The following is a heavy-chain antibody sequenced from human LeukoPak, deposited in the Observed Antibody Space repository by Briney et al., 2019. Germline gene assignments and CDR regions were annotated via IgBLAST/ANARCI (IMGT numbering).Heavy chain of an antibody. CDR1: GGSISSWDYY. CDR3: ATKPNGDYYFDY. D-gene: IGHD4-17*01. Sequence: PSQTLSLTCTVSGGSISSWDYYWSWIRQPPGKGLEWIGYIHSSGSTYYNPSLKSRVTISVDTSKNQFSLRLSSVTAADTAVYYCATKPNGDYYFDYWGQGTPVTVSS. J-gene: IGHJ4*02. CDR2: IHSSGST. V-gene: IGHV4-30-4*01.